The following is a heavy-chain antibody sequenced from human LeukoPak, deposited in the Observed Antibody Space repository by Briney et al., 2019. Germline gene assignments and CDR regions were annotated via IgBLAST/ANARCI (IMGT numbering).Heavy chain of an antibody. D-gene: IGHD3-22*01. CDR2: ISYDGSNK. CDR3: ASGLGPYYFDY. CDR1: GFTFSSYA. V-gene: IGHV3-30-3*01. J-gene: IGHJ4*02. Sequence: GGSLRLSCAASGFTFSSYAMHWVRQAPGKGLEWVAVISYDGSNKYYADSVKGRFTISRDNSKNTLYLQMNSLRAEDTAVYYCASGLGPYYFDYWGQGTLVTVSS.